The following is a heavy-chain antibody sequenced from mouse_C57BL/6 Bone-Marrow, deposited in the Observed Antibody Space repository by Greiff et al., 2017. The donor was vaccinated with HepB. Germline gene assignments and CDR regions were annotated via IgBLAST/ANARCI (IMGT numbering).Heavy chain of an antibody. J-gene: IGHJ4*01. CDR2: IYPGSGST. CDR1: GYTFPSYW. CDR3: ASGGYPYYAMDY. D-gene: IGHD1-1*02. Sequence: QVQLKESGAELVKPGASVKMSCKASGYTFPSYWITWVKQRPGQGLEWIGDIYPGSGSTNYNEKFKSKATLTVDTSSSTAYMQLSSLTSEDSAVYYCASGGYPYYAMDYWGQGTSVTVSS. V-gene: IGHV1-55*01.